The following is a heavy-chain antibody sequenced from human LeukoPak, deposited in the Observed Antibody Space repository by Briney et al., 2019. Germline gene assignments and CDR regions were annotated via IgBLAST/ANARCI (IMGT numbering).Heavy chain of an antibody. V-gene: IGHV1-18*04. Sequence: ASVKVSCKASGYTFTGYYMHWVRQAPGQGLEWMGWISVYNGNTNYAQKLQGRVTMTTDTSTSTAYMELRSLRSDDTAVYYCARVRWLRLQQQLVLVYWGQGTLVTVSS. D-gene: IGHD5-12*01. CDR1: GYTFTGYY. CDR2: ISVYNGNT. J-gene: IGHJ4*02. CDR3: ARVRWLRLQQQLVLVY.